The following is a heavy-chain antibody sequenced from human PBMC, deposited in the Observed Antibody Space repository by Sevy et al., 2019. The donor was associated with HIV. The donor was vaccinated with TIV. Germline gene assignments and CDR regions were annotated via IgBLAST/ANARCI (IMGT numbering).Heavy chain of an antibody. CDR3: ASYCGGDCSHTKDFDY. CDR1: GYSFTSYW. CDR2: IDPSDSYT. Sequence: GESLKISCKGSGYSFTSYWISWVRQMPGKGLEWMGRIDPSDSYTNYSPSFQGHVTISADKSISTACLQWSSLKASDTAMYYCASYCGGDCSHTKDFDYWGQGTLVTVSS. V-gene: IGHV5-10-1*01. J-gene: IGHJ4*02. D-gene: IGHD2-21*02.